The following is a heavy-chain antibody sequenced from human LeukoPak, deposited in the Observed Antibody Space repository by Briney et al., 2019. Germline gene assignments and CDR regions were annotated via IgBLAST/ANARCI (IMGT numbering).Heavy chain of an antibody. CDR1: GFRFDDYV. Sequence: QTGRSLRLSCVASGFRFDDYVMHWVRQVPGKGPEWVSRIGWDGVNRGYADSVKGRFTISRDNAKSSLYLQMNGLRVEDTALYYCARGIVDAFDVWGQGTMVTVSP. V-gene: IGHV3-9*01. J-gene: IGHJ3*01. D-gene: IGHD3-16*01. CDR3: ARGIVDAFDV. CDR2: IGWDGVNR.